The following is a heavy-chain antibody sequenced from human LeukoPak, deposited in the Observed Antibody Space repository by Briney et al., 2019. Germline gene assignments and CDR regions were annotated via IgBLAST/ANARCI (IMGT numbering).Heavy chain of an antibody. D-gene: IGHD4-17*01. V-gene: IGHV4-4*07. J-gene: IGHJ5*02. CDR1: GGSISSYY. CDR2: IYTSGST. CDR3: ARDPGDYCDYWGWFDP. Sequence: SETLSLTCTVSGGSISSYYWSWIRQPAGKGLEWIGRIYTSGSTNYNPSLKSRVTMSVDTSKNQFSLKLSSVTAADTAVYYCARDPGDYCDYWGWFDPWGQGTLVTVSS.